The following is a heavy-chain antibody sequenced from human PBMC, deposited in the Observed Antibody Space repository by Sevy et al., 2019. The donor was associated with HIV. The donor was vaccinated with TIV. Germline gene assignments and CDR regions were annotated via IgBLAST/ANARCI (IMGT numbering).Heavy chain of an antibody. J-gene: IGHJ4*02. V-gene: IGHV3-30*04. Sequence: GGSLRLSCAASGFTFSSYAMHWVRQAPGKGLEWVAVISYDGSNKYYADSVKGRFTISRDNSKNTLYLQMNSLRAEDTAVYYCAREKSPVSPYFDYWGQGTLVTVSS. D-gene: IGHD3-10*01. CDR2: ISYDGSNK. CDR1: GFTFSSYA. CDR3: AREKSPVSPYFDY.